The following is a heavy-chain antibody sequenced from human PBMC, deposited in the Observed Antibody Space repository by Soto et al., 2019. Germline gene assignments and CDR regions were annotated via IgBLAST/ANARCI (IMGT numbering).Heavy chain of an antibody. Sequence: EMQLVESGGGLVQPGGSLRLSCAASGFTFSSYWMHWVRQAPGKGLVWVSRINSDGSSTSYADSVKGRFTISRDNAKNTLYLQMNSLRAEDTAVYYCARDPEGDYYDSSGTTNDYWGQGTLVTVSS. CDR2: INSDGSST. CDR3: ARDPEGDYYDSSGTTNDY. J-gene: IGHJ4*02. V-gene: IGHV3-74*01. CDR1: GFTFSSYW. D-gene: IGHD3-22*01.